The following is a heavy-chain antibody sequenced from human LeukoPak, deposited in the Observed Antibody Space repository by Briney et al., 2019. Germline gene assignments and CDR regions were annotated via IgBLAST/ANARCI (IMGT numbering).Heavy chain of an antibody. J-gene: IGHJ4*02. D-gene: IGHD5-18*01. CDR1: GYTFTTYW. V-gene: IGHV5-51*01. CDR3: ARHGYGYFDY. Sequence: GESLKISCKGSGYTFTTYWIAWVRQMPGKGLEWMGNIYPGDSDSRYSPSFQGQVTISADKSISTAYLQWSSLKASDTAMYYCARHGYGYFDYWGQGTLVTVSS. CDR2: IYPGDSDS.